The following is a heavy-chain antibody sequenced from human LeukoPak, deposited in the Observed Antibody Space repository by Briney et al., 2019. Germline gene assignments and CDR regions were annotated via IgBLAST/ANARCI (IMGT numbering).Heavy chain of an antibody. CDR1: GFTFSSYS. CDR2: ISSCSSTI. Sequence: GGSLRLSCAASGFTFSSYSMNWVRQGPGKGLEWVSYISSCSSTIYYADSVKGRFTISRDNAKDSLYLQMNSLRDEDTAVYYCARRIASYYYGLDVWGQGTTVTVSS. J-gene: IGHJ6*02. V-gene: IGHV3-48*02. D-gene: IGHD2-15*01. CDR3: ARRIASYYYGLDV.